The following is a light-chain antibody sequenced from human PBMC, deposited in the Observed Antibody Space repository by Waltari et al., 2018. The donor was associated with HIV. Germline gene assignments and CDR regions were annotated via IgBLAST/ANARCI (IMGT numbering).Light chain of an antibody. V-gene: IGLV2-23*02. CDR2: DVF. CDR3: CSYAGSRTWV. J-gene: IGLJ3*02. CDR1: SSEVDGYNF. Sequence: QSALTQPASVSGSPGQSITISCTGTSSEVDGYNFVSWYQQHPGKAPKLIIFDVFKRPSGVSVRFSGSKSGNTASLTISGLQSEDEADYYCCSYAGSRTWVFGGGTKVTVL.